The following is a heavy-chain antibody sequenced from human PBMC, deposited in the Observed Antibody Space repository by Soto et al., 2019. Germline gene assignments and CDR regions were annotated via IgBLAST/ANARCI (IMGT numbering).Heavy chain of an antibody. Sequence: GGPLRLSCAASGFTVSSNYMSWVRQAPGKGLEWVSVIYSGGSTYYADSVKGRFTISRDNSENTLYLQMNSLRAEDTAVYYCARTCSGGTCSFDYWGQGTLVTVSS. J-gene: IGHJ4*02. D-gene: IGHD2-15*01. V-gene: IGHV3-66*01. CDR2: IYSGGST. CDR1: GFTVSSNY. CDR3: ARTCSGGTCSFDY.